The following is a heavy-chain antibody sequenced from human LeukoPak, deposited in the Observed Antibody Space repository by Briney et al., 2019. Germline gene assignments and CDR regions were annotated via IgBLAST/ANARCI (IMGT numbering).Heavy chain of an antibody. D-gene: IGHD3-22*01. CDR1: GFTLSDYA. Sequence: GGSLRLSCAASGFTLSDYAMTWVRQAPGKGLEWVSSISGSGGSTYYAGSVKGRFTMSRDNSQNTLHLQMNSLRAEDTAVYYCARGLTYCYDSDGYYWAFWGQGTLVTVSS. CDR3: ARGLTYCYDSDGYYWAF. CDR2: ISGSGGST. J-gene: IGHJ4*02. V-gene: IGHV3-23*01.